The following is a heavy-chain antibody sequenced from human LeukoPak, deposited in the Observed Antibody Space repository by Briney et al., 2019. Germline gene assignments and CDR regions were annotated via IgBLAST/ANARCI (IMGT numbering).Heavy chain of an antibody. J-gene: IGHJ4*02. CDR1: GFTFSSYE. CDR3: ARDLRFRLVLDY. D-gene: IGHD6-13*01. Sequence: GGSLRLSXAASGFTFSSYEMNWVRQAPGKGLEWVSYISSSGSTIYYADSVKGRFTISRDNAKNSLYLQMNSLRVEDTAVYYCARDLRFRLVLDYWGQGTLVTVSS. V-gene: IGHV3-48*03. CDR2: ISSSGSTI.